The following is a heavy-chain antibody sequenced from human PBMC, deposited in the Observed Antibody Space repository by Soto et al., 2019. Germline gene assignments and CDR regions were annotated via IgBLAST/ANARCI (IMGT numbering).Heavy chain of an antibody. V-gene: IGHV4-4*02. CDR2: IYRTGST. Sequence: QVQLQESGPGLVKPSGTLSLTCAVPGGSFTSNNWWTWVHQPPGQGLEWIGEIYRTGSTNYNPSLKSRVTISLDKSENQFSLKVTSLTAADTAVYYCASRDPGTSVDYWGQGTLVTVSS. J-gene: IGHJ4*02. CDR3: ASRDPGTSVDY. CDR1: GGSFTSNNW. D-gene: IGHD1-7*01.